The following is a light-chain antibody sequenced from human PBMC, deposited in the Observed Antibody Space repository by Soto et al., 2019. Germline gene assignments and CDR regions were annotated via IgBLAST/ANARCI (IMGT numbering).Light chain of an antibody. CDR2: DAS. CDR1: QSVSSN. Sequence: EIVMTQSPAPLSVSPGESATLSCRASQSVSSNLAWHQQTPGQVPRLLIYDASTRATGIPARFSGSGSGTESTLTISSLHSEDFAFYYCQQFHYWWTLGQGTKVDIK. CDR3: QQFHYWWT. J-gene: IGKJ1*01. V-gene: IGKV3-15*01.